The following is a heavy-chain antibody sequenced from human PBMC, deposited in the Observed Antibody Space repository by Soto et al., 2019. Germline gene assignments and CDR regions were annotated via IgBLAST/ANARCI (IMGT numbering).Heavy chain of an antibody. V-gene: IGHV4-61*01. CDR3: ARDHHSYYDTSGYYPYFDF. J-gene: IGHJ4*02. D-gene: IGHD3-22*01. Sequence: ETLSLTCTVSGGSVNTAPYHWSWIRQSPRNGLEWIGNIYYTGSTNYNPSFESRVAISLDTSNNQSSLRLTSLTAADTAVYFCARDHHSYYDTSGYYPYFDFWGQGTLVTVSS. CDR1: GGSVNTAPYH. CDR2: IYYTGST.